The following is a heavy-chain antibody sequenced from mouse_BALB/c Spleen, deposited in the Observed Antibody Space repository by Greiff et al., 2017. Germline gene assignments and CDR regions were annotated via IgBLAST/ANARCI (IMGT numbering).Heavy chain of an antibody. CDR1: GYTFTSYW. CDR3: ARGGWLIDY. D-gene: IGHD2-3*01. V-gene: IGHV1S41*01. CDR2: IAPGSGST. J-gene: IGHJ2*01. Sequence: DLVKPGASVKLSCKASGYTFTSYWINWIKQRPGQGLEWIGRIAPGSGSTYYNEMFKGKATLTVDKSSSTAYMELARLTSEDSAIYYCARGGWLIDYWGQGTTLTVSS.